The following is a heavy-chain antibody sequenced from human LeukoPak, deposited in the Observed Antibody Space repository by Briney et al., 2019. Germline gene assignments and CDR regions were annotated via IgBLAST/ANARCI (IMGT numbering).Heavy chain of an antibody. Sequence: PGRSLRLSCAASGFTISSYAMHWVRQAPGKGLEWVAVISYDGSNKYYADSVKGRFTISRDNSKNTLYLQMNSLRAEDTAVYYCARSPRVAGSRYYFDYWGQGTLVTVSS. CDR3: ARSPRVAGSRYYFDY. D-gene: IGHD2-2*01. V-gene: IGHV3-30*04. CDR1: GFTISSYA. J-gene: IGHJ4*02. CDR2: ISYDGSNK.